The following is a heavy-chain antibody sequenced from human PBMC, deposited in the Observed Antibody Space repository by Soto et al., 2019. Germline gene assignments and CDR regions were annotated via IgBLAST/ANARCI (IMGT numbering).Heavy chain of an antibody. CDR2: TSDDGTDK. Sequence: GGSMRPSCEVSGFTFRSYAIHWVSQAPGKGLEWVAFTSDDGTDKYYADSVKGRITISRYNSKNTLYLQMNSLKAEDAAVYYRAKDQEGIDYYGIDFWGQGTTVTVSS. J-gene: IGHJ6*02. D-gene: IGHD1-26*01. CDR1: GFTFRSYA. CDR3: AKDQEGIDYYGIDF. V-gene: IGHV3-30*02.